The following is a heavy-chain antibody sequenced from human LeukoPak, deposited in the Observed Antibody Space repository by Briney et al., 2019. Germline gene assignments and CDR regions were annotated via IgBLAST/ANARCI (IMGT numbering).Heavy chain of an antibody. CDR1: GYTFTDYY. CDR2: INPNSGGS. Sequence: ASVKVSCKASGYTFTDYYVHWVRQAPGQGLEGMGRINPNSGGSNYAQEFQGRVTMTRDTSISTAYMELNRLRSDDTAVYYCAREVEYQLLGWFDPWGQGTLVTVSS. V-gene: IGHV1-2*06. CDR3: AREVEYQLLGWFDP. J-gene: IGHJ5*02. D-gene: IGHD2-2*01.